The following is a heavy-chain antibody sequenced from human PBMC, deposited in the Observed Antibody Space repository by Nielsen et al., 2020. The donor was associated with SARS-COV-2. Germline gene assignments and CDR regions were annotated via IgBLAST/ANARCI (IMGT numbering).Heavy chain of an antibody. Sequence: ASVKVSCKVSGYTLTELSMHWVRQAPGKGLEWMGGFDHEDGETIYAQKFQGRVTMTEDTSTDTAYMELSSLRSEDTAVYYCATGTVVRGERPNWFDPWGQGTLVTVSS. CDR3: ATGTVVRGERPNWFDP. CDR1: GYTLTELS. V-gene: IGHV1-24*01. CDR2: FDHEDGET. J-gene: IGHJ5*02. D-gene: IGHD3-10*01.